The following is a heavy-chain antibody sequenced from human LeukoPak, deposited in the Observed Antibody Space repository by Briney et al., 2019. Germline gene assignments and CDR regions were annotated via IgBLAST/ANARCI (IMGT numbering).Heavy chain of an antibody. CDR1: GFTFSSYS. Sequence: PGGSLRLSCAASGFTFSSYSMNWVRQAPGKGLEWVSSISSSSSYIYYADSVKGRFTISRDNAKNSLYLQMNSLRAEDTAVYYCARDRIGYGPGDVWGKGTTVTVSS. CDR2: ISSSSSYI. V-gene: IGHV3-21*01. D-gene: IGHD6-13*01. CDR3: ARDRIGYGPGDV. J-gene: IGHJ6*04.